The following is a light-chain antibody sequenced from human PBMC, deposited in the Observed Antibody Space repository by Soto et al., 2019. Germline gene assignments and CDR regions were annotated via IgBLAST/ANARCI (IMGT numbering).Light chain of an antibody. Sequence: IQMSQSPSSLSASVGDRVTITCRASQDIRSDLGWYQQKPGEAPKLLIYAASSLQSGVPSRFSGSGSGTDFTLTISSLQPEDFATYYCLQDYNYPLTFGGGTKVDI. CDR3: LQDYNYPLT. CDR1: QDIRSD. J-gene: IGKJ4*01. CDR2: AAS. V-gene: IGKV1-6*01.